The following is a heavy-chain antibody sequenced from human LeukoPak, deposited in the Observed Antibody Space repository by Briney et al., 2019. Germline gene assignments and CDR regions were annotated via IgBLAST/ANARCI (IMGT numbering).Heavy chain of an antibody. J-gene: IGHJ4*02. V-gene: IGHV4-59*01. Sequence: SETLSLTCTVSGGSISSYYWSWIRQPPGKGLEWIGYIYYSGSTNYNPSLKSRVTISVDTSKNQFSLKLSSVTAADTAVYYCARDRGYSSGWYSPFDYWGQGTLVTVSS. CDR1: GGSISSYY. D-gene: IGHD6-19*01. CDR2: IYYSGST. CDR3: ARDRGYSSGWYSPFDY.